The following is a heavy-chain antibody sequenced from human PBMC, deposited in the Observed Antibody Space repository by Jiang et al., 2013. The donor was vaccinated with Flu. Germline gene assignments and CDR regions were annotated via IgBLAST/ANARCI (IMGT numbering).Heavy chain of an antibody. CDR1: GGSISSYY. J-gene: IGHJ6*02. V-gene: IGHV4-59*01. CDR3: ARVGGVTTAAMEGAYYNNGMDV. D-gene: IGHD2-2*01. Sequence: GSGLVKPSETLSLTCTVSGGSISSYYWSWIRQPPGKGLEWIGYIYYSGSTNYNPSLKSRVTISVDTSKNQFSLKLSSVTAADTAVYYCARVGGVTTAAMEGAYYNNGMDVWGQGTTVTVS. CDR2: IYYSGST.